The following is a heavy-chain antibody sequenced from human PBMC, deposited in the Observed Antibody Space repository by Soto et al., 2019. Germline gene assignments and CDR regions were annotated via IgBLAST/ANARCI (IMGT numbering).Heavy chain of an antibody. D-gene: IGHD3-10*01. CDR1: GFTFSSYA. CDR2: ISGSGGST. CDR3: AKYKYYGSGALTHYGMDV. J-gene: IGHJ6*02. V-gene: IGHV3-23*01. Sequence: GGSLRLSCAASGFTFSSYAMSWVRQAPGKGLEWVSAISGSGGSTYYADSVKGRFTISRDNSKNTLYLQMNSLRAEDTAVYYCAKYKYYGSGALTHYGMDVWGQGTTVTVSS.